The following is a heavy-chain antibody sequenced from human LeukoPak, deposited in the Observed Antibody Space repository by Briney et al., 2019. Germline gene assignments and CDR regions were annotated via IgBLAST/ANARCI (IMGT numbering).Heavy chain of an antibody. CDR3: ARGSGSYHDAFDI. CDR2: ISDRSGYI. Sequence: GGSLRLSCAASGFTFSSYAMSWVRQAPGKGLAWVSSISDRSGYIYYAASLKGRFTVSRDNARNSLFLQMNSLRADDTAVYYCARGSGSYHDAFDIWGQGSMATVSS. J-gene: IGHJ3*02. CDR1: GFTFSSYA. D-gene: IGHD1-26*01. V-gene: IGHV3-21*01.